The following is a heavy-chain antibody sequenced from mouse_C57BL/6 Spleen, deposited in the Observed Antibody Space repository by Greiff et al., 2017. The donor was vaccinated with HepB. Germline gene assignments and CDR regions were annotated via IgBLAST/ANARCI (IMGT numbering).Heavy chain of an antibody. CDR2: ISDGGSYT. V-gene: IGHV5-4*03. Sequence: EVKLVESGGGLVKPGGSLKLSCAASGFTFSSYAMSWVRQTPEKRLEWVATISDGGSYTYYPDNVKGRFTISRDNAKNNLYLQMSHLKSEDTAMYYCARSTAYGNYEDYYAMDYWGQGTSVTVSS. J-gene: IGHJ4*01. CDR3: ARSTAYGNYEDYYAMDY. CDR1: GFTFSSYA. D-gene: IGHD2-1*01.